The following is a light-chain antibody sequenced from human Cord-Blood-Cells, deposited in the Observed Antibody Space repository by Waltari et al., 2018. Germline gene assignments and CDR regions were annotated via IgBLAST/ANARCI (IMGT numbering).Light chain of an antibody. CDR1: QTISSY. CDR2: AAS. CDR3: QQSYSTLYT. J-gene: IGKJ2*01. Sequence: IQMTLPPSSPSASVADRVSITCRASQTISSYLNWYQQKPGKAPKLLIYAASSLQSGVPSRFSGRGSETDFTLTVSSLQPEDFATYYCQQSYSTLYTFGQGTKLEIK. V-gene: IGKV1-39*01.